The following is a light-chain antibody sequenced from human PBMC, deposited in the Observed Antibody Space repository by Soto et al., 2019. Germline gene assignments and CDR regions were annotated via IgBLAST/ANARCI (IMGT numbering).Light chain of an antibody. Sequence: QSALTQPASVSVSPGQSIAISCTGTSSDIGAYNYVSWYKQHPHKATEHIIYEVTNRPSGVSNLLSGSKSGNTASLTISGLPADYEADYYCSSVTSSLTLVFGVGTKLTVL. CDR2: EVT. CDR1: SSDIGAYNY. CDR3: SSVTSSLTLV. J-gene: IGLJ3*02. V-gene: IGLV2-14*01.